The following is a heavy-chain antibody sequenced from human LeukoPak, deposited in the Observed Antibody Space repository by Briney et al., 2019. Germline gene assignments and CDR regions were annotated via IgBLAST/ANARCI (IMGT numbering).Heavy chain of an antibody. D-gene: IGHD5-12*01. CDR2: ISVSGGAT. CDR1: GFTFSSYA. CDR3: AKGYDNRPLDAFDI. V-gene: IGHV3-23*01. J-gene: IGHJ3*02. Sequence: PGGSLRLSCAASGFTFSSYAMSWVRQAPGKGLEWVSGISVSGGATYYADSVKGRFTISRDNSKNTLYLQMNSPRAEDTAVYYSAKGYDNRPLDAFDIWGQGTMVTVSS.